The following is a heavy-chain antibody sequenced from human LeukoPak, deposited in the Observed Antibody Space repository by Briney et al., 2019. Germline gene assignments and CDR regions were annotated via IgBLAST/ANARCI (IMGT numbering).Heavy chain of an antibody. J-gene: IGHJ4*02. CDR3: AKVTGGDMITYGGLDY. CDR1: GFTFRNYA. CDR2: ITGNGIST. Sequence: PGGSLRLSCAASGFTFRNYAMTWVRQAPGKGLEWVSAITGNGISTYYADSVKGRFTISRDNPKNTLYLQMHSLRAEDTAIYYCAKVTGGDMITYGGLDYWDQGTLVTVSS. D-gene: IGHD3-16*01. V-gene: IGHV3-23*01.